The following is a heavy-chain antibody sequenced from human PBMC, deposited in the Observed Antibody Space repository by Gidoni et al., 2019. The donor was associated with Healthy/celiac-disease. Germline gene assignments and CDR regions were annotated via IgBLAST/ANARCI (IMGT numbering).Heavy chain of an antibody. CDR1: GGSISSSSYY. Sequence: QLQLQESGPGLVKPSETLSLTCTVSGGSISSSSYYWGWIRQPPGKGLEWIGSIYYGGSTYYNPSLKSRVTISVDTSKNQFSLKLSSVTAADTAVYYCARQEGSEWELLSGYFDYWGQGTLVTVSS. D-gene: IGHD1-26*01. CDR3: ARQEGSEWELLSGYFDY. J-gene: IGHJ4*02. V-gene: IGHV4-39*01. CDR2: IYYGGST.